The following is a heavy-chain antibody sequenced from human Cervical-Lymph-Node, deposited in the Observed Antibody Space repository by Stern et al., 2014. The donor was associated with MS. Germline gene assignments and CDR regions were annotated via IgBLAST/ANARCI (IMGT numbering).Heavy chain of an antibody. CDR2: LIPIFGTA. Sequence: QVQLVQSGAEVKKPGASVKVSCKASGGTFSSYAISWVRQATGQGLEGKGGLIPIFGTANYAQKFQGRVTITADESTSTAYMELSSLRSEDTAVYYCARDGVRYYYGSGSRPYFDYWGQGTLVTVSS. V-gene: IGHV1-69*01. CDR1: GGTFSSYA. J-gene: IGHJ4*02. CDR3: ARDGVRYYYGSGSRPYFDY. D-gene: IGHD3-10*01.